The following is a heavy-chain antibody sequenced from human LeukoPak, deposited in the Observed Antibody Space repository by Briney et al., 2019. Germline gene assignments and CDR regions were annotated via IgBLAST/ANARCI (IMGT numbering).Heavy chain of an antibody. Sequence: SETLSLTCAVYGGSFSAYYWSWIRQPPGKGLEWIGYIYYSGSTNYNPSLNSRVTISVDRSKNQFSLKLRSVTAADTAMYYCARRAADDAFDIWGQGTMVTASS. CDR1: GGSFSAYY. CDR3: ARRAADDAFDI. J-gene: IGHJ3*02. CDR2: IYYSGST. V-gene: IGHV4-59*08.